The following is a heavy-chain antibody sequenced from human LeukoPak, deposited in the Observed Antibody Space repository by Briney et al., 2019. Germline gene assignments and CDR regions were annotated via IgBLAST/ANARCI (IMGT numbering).Heavy chain of an antibody. CDR2: INHKGAT. J-gene: IGHJ6*04. Sequence: SETLSLTCAVYGGSFSGYYWTWVRQPPGKGLEWIGEINHKGATNYNPSLKSRVTISLDTSKNQFSLKLSSVTAADTAVYHCARGPHFYGSGSYEYSYYYYYYGMDVWGKGTAVTVSS. V-gene: IGHV4-34*01. CDR3: ARGPHFYGSGSYEYSYYYYYYGMDV. D-gene: IGHD3-10*01. CDR1: GGSFSGYY.